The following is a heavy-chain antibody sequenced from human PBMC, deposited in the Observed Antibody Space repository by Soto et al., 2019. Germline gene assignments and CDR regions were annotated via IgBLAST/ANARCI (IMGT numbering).Heavy chain of an antibody. Sequence: PGGSLRLSCAASGFTFSSYAMHWVRQAPGKGLEWVAVISYDGSNKYYADSVKGRFTISRDNSKNTLYLQMNSLRAEDTAVYYCARVLSDCGGDCYMSNDFDYWGQGTLVNVSS. V-gene: IGHV3-30-3*01. CDR2: ISYDGSNK. J-gene: IGHJ4*02. D-gene: IGHD2-21*02. CDR3: ARVLSDCGGDCYMSNDFDY. CDR1: GFTFSSYA.